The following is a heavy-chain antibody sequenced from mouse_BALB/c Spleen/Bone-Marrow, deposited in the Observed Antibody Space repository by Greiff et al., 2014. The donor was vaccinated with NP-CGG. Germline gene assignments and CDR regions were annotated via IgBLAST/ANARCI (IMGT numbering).Heavy chain of an antibody. CDR2: INPANGNT. V-gene: IGHV14-3*02. J-gene: IGHJ4*01. Sequence: VQLQQSGAELVKPGASVKLSCTASGFKVKDTYMQWVKQRHEQGLEWIGRINPANGNTKYDPTFKGKATITADTSSNTAYLQLSSLTSEDTAVYYCTRERHYYGSDALDYWGQGTSVTVSS. CDR3: TRERHYYGSDALDY. D-gene: IGHD1-2*01. CDR1: GFKVKDTY.